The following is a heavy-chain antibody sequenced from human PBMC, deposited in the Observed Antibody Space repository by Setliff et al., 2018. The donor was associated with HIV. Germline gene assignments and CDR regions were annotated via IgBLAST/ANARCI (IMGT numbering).Heavy chain of an antibody. J-gene: IGHJ4*02. D-gene: IGHD3-10*01. CDR1: GYSLANYA. CDR3: ARSGFYYGPGGFHNGGLDY. CDR2: MSGNNGNT. Sequence: ASVKVSCKASGYSLANYAISWVRQVPGHGLEWMGWMSGNNGNTKSAPKVQGRLTLATDISTGTAYMELMSLTSDDTAVYYCARSGFYYGPGGFHNGGLDYWGQGTPVTVSS. V-gene: IGHV1-18*04.